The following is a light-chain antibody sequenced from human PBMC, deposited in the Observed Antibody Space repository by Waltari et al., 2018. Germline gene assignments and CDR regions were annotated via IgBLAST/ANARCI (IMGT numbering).Light chain of an antibody. J-gene: IGKJ3*01. CDR2: DAS. CDR1: QDISNY. Sequence: DFQMTQSPSSLSASVGDRVTITCQASQDISNYLNWYQHKPGKAPKLLIYDASNLETGVPSRFSGSGSGTDFTFTISSLQPEDMATYYCQQYDNLPVFGPGTKVDIK. CDR3: QQYDNLPV. V-gene: IGKV1-33*01.